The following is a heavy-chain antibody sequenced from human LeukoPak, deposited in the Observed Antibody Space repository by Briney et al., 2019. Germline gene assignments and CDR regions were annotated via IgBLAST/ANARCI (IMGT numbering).Heavy chain of an antibody. CDR2: IYTSGST. V-gene: IGHV4-4*07. D-gene: IGHD6-6*01. CDR3: ARGEYSSSSRAWYFDL. CDR1: GGSISSYY. Sequence: SETLSLTCTVSGGSISSYYWSWIRQPAGKGLEWIGRIYTSGSTNYNPSLKSRVTMSVDTSKNQFSLKLSSVTAADTAVYYCARGEYSSSSRAWYFDLWGRGTLVTVSS. J-gene: IGHJ2*01.